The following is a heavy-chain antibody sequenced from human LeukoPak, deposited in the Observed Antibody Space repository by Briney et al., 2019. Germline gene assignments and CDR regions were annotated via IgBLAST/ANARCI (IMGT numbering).Heavy chain of an antibody. CDR3: ASSNVVPAAEHDAFDI. CDR2: MNPNSGKT. Sequence: GASVKVSCKASGYTLTSYDINWVRQATGQGLEWMGWMNPNSGKTGYAQKFQGRITITRNTSISTAYMELSRLRSDDTAVYYCASSNVVPAAEHDAFDIWGQGTMVTVSS. D-gene: IGHD2-2*01. V-gene: IGHV1-8*01. J-gene: IGHJ3*02. CDR1: GYTLTSYD.